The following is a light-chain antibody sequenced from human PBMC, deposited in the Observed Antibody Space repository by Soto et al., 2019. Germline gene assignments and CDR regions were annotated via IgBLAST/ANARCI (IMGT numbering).Light chain of an antibody. V-gene: IGKV3-11*01. J-gene: IGKJ5*01. Sequence: EIVLTQSPATLSLSPGERATLSCRASQSVSSYLAWYQQKLGQAPRLLIYDASNRATGIPARFSGSGSGTDFTLTISSLEPEDFAVYYCQQRSNWPLLTFGQGARLEIK. CDR1: QSVSSY. CDR3: QQRSNWPLLT. CDR2: DAS.